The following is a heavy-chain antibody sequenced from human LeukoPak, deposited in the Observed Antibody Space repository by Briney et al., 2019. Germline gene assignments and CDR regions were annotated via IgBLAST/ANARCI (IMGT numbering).Heavy chain of an antibody. J-gene: IGHJ3*02. CDR3: AREGQLAVNGNDAFDI. CDR2: IIPILGIA. Sequence: SVKVSCKASAGTFSSYDISWLRQDPGQGLEWMGRIIPILGIANYAQKFQGRVTIIAAKSTITAYLELSSLMSEDAAVYYCAREGQLAVNGNDAFDIWGEGTMVTVSS. CDR1: AGTFSSYD. V-gene: IGHV1-69*04. D-gene: IGHD6-6*01.